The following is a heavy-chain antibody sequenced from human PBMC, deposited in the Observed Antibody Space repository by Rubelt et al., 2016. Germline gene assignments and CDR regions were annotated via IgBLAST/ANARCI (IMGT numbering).Heavy chain of an antibody. CDR2: IIPMFDTA. CDR3: AEDVSSGWFDY. V-gene: IGHV1-69*01. J-gene: IGHJ4*02. CDR1: GGTFSSYA. Sequence: QVQLVQSGAEVKKPGSSVKVSCKASGGTFSSYAISWVRQAPGQGLEWMGGIIPMFDTANYAQLFQGRVTITADEATSTAYLELSSLRSEDTAVYYCAEDVSSGWFDYWGQGTLVTVSS. D-gene: IGHD6-19*01.